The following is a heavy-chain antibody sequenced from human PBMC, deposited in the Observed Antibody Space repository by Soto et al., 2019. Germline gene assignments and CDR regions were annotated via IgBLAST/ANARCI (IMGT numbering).Heavy chain of an antibody. V-gene: IGHV3-7*03. Sequence: LRLSCVASGFTFISSFMGWVRQAPWKGLEWVANINQDGGGTYYVDSVEGRFTISRDNAKDSLYLQMNSLRGEDTAVYYCARYFRGSGRYFFDYWGQGTLVTVSS. CDR1: GFTFISSF. J-gene: IGHJ4*02. CDR3: ARYFRGSGRYFFDY. D-gene: IGHD6-19*01. CDR2: INQDGGGT.